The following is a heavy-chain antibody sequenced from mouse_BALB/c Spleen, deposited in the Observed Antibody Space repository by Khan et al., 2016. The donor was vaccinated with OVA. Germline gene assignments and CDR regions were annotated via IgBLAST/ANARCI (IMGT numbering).Heavy chain of an antibody. CDR3: TRSGYGSFAY. D-gene: IGHD2-2*01. J-gene: IGHJ3*01. CDR1: GYTFSSYY. V-gene: IGHV1S81*02. CDR2: INPNNGDS. Sequence: VQLQQSGAELVKTGASVKLSCKASGYTFSSYYLYWVKQRPGQGLEWIGEINPNNGDSNFNEKFKSKATLTVDKFAYTAYMQLSSLTSEDSAVYYCTRSGYGSFAYWCQVTLVTVSA.